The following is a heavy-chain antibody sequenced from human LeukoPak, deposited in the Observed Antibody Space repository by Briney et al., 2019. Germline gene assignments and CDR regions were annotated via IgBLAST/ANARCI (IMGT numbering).Heavy chain of an antibody. CDR1: GFTFSSYS. CDR2: ISSSSSYI. D-gene: IGHD4-17*01. CDR3: ARDTAYGDGAFDI. Sequence: GGSLRLSCAASGFTFSSYSMNWVRQAPGKGLEWVSSISSSSSYIYYADSVKGRFTISRDNAKNSLYLQMNCLRAEDTAVYYCARDTAYGDGAFDIWGQGTMVTVSS. J-gene: IGHJ3*02. V-gene: IGHV3-21*01.